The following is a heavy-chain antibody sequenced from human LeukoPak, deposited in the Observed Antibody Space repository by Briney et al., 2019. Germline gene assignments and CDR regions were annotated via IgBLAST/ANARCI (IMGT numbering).Heavy chain of an antibody. V-gene: IGHV4-4*07. CDR3: ARLDCSGGSCYLDY. CDR2: ICTSGST. CDR1: GGSISSYY. D-gene: IGHD2-15*01. Sequence: SSDTLSLTCTVSGGSISSYYWSWIRQPAGKGLEWIGRICTSGSTNYNPSLKSRVTMSVDTSKNQFSLKLSSVTAADTAVYYCARLDCSGGSCYLDYWGQGTLVTVSS. J-gene: IGHJ4*02.